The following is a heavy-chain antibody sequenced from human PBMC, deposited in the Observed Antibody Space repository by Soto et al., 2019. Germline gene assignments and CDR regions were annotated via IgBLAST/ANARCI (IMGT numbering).Heavy chain of an antibody. J-gene: IGHJ4*02. CDR2: IYYSGST. D-gene: IGHD3-22*01. V-gene: IGHV4-39*01. CDR3: ARHNLGYYYDSSGYALAYYFDY. Sequence: PSETLSLTCTVSGGSISSSSYYWGWIRQPPGKGLEWIGSIYYSGSTYYNPSLKSRVTISVDTSKNQFSLKLSSVTAADTAVYYCARHNLGYYYDSSGYALAYYFDYWGQGTLVTVSS. CDR1: GGSISSSSYY.